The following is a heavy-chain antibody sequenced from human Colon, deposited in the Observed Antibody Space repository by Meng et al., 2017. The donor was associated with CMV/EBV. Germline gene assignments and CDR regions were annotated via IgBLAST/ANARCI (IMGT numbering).Heavy chain of an antibody. D-gene: IGHD1-1*01. Sequence: WVRQTPGKGRVWVSRIHPDGSVTGYAGSMKGRFTVARDNAKNTLYLQMNSLRAEDTALYYCRVWDDGFDYWGQGQLVTVSS. V-gene: IGHV3-74*01. CDR2: IHPDGSVT. CDR3: RVWDDGFDY. J-gene: IGHJ4*02.